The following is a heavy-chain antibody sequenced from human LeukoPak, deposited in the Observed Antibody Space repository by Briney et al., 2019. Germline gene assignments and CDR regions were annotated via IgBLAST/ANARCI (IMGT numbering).Heavy chain of an antibody. D-gene: IGHD5-12*01. V-gene: IGHV3-11*06. CDR2: ISSSSSYT. J-gene: IGHJ6*04. CDR3: ARDRLVATRGQAGAYGMDV. Sequence: GGSLRLSCAASGFTFSDYYMSWIRQAPGKGLEGVSYISSSSSYTNYADSVKGRFTISRDNAKNSLYLQMNSLRAEDTAVYYCARDRLVATRGQAGAYGMDVWGKGTTVTVPS. CDR1: GFTFSDYY.